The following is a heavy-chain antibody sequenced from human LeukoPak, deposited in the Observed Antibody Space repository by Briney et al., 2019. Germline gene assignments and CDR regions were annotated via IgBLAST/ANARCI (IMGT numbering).Heavy chain of an antibody. Sequence: SVKVSCKASGGTFSSYAISWVRQAPGQGLEWMGGIIPIFGTANYAQKFQGRVTITTDESTSTAYMELSSLRSEDTAVYYCARDSPPRYYYGSGDFDYWGQGTLVTVSS. V-gene: IGHV1-69*05. D-gene: IGHD3-10*01. CDR2: IIPIFGTA. CDR1: GGTFSSYA. J-gene: IGHJ4*02. CDR3: ARDSPPRYYYGSGDFDY.